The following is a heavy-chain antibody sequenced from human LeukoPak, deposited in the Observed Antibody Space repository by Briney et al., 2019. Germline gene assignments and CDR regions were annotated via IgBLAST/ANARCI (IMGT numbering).Heavy chain of an antibody. CDR1: GYTFTSYW. V-gene: IGHV5-51*01. CDR2: IYPGDSDT. CDR3: ARHGDIAAATFEY. J-gene: IGHJ4*02. D-gene: IGHD6-13*01. Sequence: ASVKVSCKASGYTFTSYWIGWVRQMPGKGLEWMGIIYPGDSDTRYSPSFQGQVTISADKSISTAYLQWSSLKASDTAMYYCARHGDIAAATFEYWGQGNLVTVSS.